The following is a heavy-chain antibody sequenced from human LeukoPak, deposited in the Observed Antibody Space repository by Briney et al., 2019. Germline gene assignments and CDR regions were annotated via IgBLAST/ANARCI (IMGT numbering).Heavy chain of an antibody. CDR1: GYTFTSYG. Sequence: ASVKVSCKASGYTFTSYGISWVRQAPGQGLEWMGWISGYNGNTNYVQKLQGRVTMTTDTSTRTAYMELRSLRSDDTAVYYCARDNSVRDEAWWFNPWGQGTLVTVSS. CDR2: ISGYNGNT. J-gene: IGHJ5*02. CDR3: ARDNSVRDEAWWFNP. V-gene: IGHV1-18*01. D-gene: IGHD5-24*01.